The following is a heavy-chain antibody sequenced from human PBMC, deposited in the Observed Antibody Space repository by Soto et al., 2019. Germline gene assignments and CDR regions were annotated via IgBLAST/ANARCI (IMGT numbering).Heavy chain of an antibody. CDR3: ARGGGYSGYDYLAGDFDY. Sequence: SQTLSLTCAISGDSVSSNSAAWNWIRQSPSRGLEWLGRTYYRSKWYNDYAVSVKSRITINPDTSKNQFSLQLNSVTPEDTAVYYCARGGGYSGYDYLAGDFDYWGQGTKVTVSS. J-gene: IGHJ4*02. V-gene: IGHV6-1*01. D-gene: IGHD5-12*01. CDR1: GDSVSSNSAA. CDR2: TYYRSKWYN.